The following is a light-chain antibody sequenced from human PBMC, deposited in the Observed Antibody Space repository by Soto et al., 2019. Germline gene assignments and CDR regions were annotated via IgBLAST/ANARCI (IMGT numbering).Light chain of an antibody. CDR2: DIS. CDR1: QSLSSNY. J-gene: IGKJ5*01. Sequence: EIVLTQSPGTLSLSPGDTATLSCRASQSLSSNYLAWYQQRPGQAPKLLIYDISSRATGIPDRFSGSGSGTDLTLTITRLDPEDFAVYYCQQYGGSMTFGQGTRLEIE. CDR3: QQYGGSMT. V-gene: IGKV3-20*01.